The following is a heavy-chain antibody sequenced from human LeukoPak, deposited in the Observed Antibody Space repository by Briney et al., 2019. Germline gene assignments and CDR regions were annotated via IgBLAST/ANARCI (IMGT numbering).Heavy chain of an antibody. CDR2: IYYSGST. CDR3: ASPYSSSWRHFDY. D-gene: IGHD6-13*01. Sequence: SETLSLTCTVSGGSISSYYWSWIRQPPGKGLEWIGYIYYSGSTNYNPSLKSRVTISVDTSKNQFSLKLSSVTAADTAVYYCASPYSSSWRHFDYWGQGTLVTVSS. V-gene: IGHV4-59*08. J-gene: IGHJ4*02. CDR1: GGSISSYY.